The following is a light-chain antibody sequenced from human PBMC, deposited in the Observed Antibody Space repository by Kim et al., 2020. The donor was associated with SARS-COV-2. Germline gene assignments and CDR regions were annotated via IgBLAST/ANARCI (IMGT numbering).Light chain of an antibody. CDR3: SSYAGSNNLV. V-gene: IGLV2-8*01. J-gene: IGLJ2*01. Sequence: GQSVTIACTGTSSDVGGYTYVSWYHQHQGRAPKLMIYEVSTRPSGVPDRFSGSKSGNTASLTVSGLQAEDEADYYCSSYAGSNNLVFGGGTQLTVL. CDR2: EVS. CDR1: SSDVGGYTY.